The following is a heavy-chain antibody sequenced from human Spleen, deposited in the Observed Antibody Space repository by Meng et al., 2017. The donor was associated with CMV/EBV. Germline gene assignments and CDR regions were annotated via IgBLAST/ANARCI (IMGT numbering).Heavy chain of an antibody. CDR2: INPNSGAT. D-gene: IGHD1-7*01. Sequence: ASGYTFTGYYIHWVRQAPGQGLEWMGWINPNSGATNYAQKFQGRVIMTRDTSLNTAYMELSRLRSDDTAVYYCARSDRITGTPGSDSWGQGTLVTVSS. CDR3: ARSDRITGTPGSDS. CDR1: GYTFTGYY. J-gene: IGHJ4*02. V-gene: IGHV1-2*02.